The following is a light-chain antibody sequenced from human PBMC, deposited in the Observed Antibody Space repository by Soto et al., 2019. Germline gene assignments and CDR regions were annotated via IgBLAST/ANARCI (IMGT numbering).Light chain of an antibody. CDR2: KVC. V-gene: IGLV2-14*01. Sequence: QSALTQPASVSGSPGQSITISCTGTSSDVGGYNYVSWYQQHPGKAPKLMIYKVCNRPSGVSNRFSGSKSGNTASLPISGLQAEDEAYYYCSSYTSSSTRVFGGGTKLTVL. CDR1: SSDVGGYNY. J-gene: IGLJ3*02. CDR3: SSYTSSSTRV.